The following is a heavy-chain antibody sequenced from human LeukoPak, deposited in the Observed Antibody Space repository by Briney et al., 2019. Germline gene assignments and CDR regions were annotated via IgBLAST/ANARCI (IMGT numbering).Heavy chain of an antibody. Sequence: SETLSLTCTVSGVSISGYYWSWIRQPPGKGLEWIGFIHYSGSTNYNPSLKSRVTISVDTSKNQFSLKLSSLTAADTAVYYCARYGLGSYHFDYWGQGALVTVSS. V-gene: IGHV4-59*01. CDR3: ARYGLGSYHFDY. CDR2: IHYSGST. D-gene: IGHD3-10*01. CDR1: GVSISGYY. J-gene: IGHJ4*02.